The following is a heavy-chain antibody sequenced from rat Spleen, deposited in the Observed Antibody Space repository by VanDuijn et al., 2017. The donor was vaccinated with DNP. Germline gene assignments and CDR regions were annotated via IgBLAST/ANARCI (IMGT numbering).Heavy chain of an antibody. CDR1: GFTFRNYG. CDR3: ARRGYYGSYWYFDF. CDR2: ISPSGGST. J-gene: IGHJ1*01. V-gene: IGHV5S13*01. D-gene: IGHD1-6*01. Sequence: EVQLVESGGGLVQPGRSLKLSCAASGFTFRNYGMAWVRQAPTKGLEWVASISPSGGSTYYRDSVKGRFTVSRDNAKSSLYLQMDSLRSEDTATYYCARRGYYGSYWYFDFWGPGTMVTVSS.